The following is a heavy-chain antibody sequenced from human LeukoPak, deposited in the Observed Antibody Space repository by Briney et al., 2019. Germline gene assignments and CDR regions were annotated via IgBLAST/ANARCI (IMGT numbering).Heavy chain of an antibody. Sequence: GRSLRLSCAASGFTFSSYGMHWVRQAPGKGLEWVAVIWYDGANTYYADSVKGRFTISRDNSKNTLYLQMNSLRAEDTAVYYCARDFCSGGSCYPDAFDIWGQGTMVTVSS. J-gene: IGHJ3*02. CDR2: IWYDGANT. CDR3: ARDFCSGGSCYPDAFDI. D-gene: IGHD2-15*01. CDR1: GFTFSSYG. V-gene: IGHV3-33*01.